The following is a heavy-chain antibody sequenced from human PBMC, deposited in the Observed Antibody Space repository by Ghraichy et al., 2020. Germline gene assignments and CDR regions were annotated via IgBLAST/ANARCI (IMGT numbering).Heavy chain of an antibody. CDR1: GFTFSSYE. CDR3: ARDRSYGYSGPFDY. V-gene: IGHV3-48*03. Sequence: GGSLRLSCAASGFTFSSYEMNWVRQAPGKGLEWVSYISSSGSTIYYADSVKGRFTISRDNAKNSLYLQMNSLRAEDTAVYYCARDRSYGYSGPFDYWGQGTLVTVSS. J-gene: IGHJ4*02. CDR2: ISSSGSTI. D-gene: IGHD5-18*01.